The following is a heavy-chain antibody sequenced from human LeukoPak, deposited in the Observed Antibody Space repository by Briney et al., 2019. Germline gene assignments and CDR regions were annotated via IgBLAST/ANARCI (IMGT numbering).Heavy chain of an antibody. CDR3: AARDWNGDWFDP. CDR1: GFTVSSNY. CDR2: IYSGGST. J-gene: IGHJ5*02. V-gene: IGHV3-53*01. Sequence: GGSLRLSCAASGFTVSSNYMSWVRQAPGKGLEWVSVIYSGGSTYYADSVKGRFTISRDNSKNTLYLQMNSLRAEDTAVYYCAARDWNGDWFDPWGQGTLVTVSS. D-gene: IGHD1-1*01.